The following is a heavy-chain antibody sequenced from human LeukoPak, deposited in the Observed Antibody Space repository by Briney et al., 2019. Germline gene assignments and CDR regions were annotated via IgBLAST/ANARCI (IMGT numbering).Heavy chain of an antibody. CDR3: ARKQSTWIQLWHAFDI. D-gene: IGHD5-18*01. CDR1: GFTFDDYG. CDR2: INWNGGST. J-gene: IGHJ3*02. Sequence: GGSLRLSCAASGFTFDDYGMSWVRQAPGKGLEWVSGINWNGGSTGYADSVKGRFTISRDNAKNSLYLQLNSLRAEDTALYYCARKQSTWIQLWHAFDIWGQGAMVTVSS. V-gene: IGHV3-20*04.